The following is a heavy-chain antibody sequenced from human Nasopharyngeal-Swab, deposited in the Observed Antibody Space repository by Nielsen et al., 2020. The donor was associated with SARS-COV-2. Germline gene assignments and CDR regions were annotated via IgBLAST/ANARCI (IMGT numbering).Heavy chain of an antibody. CDR3: ARHPGYCSSTSCPQPDWFDP. CDR1: GGSISSNYYY. V-gene: IGHV4-39*01. CDR2: IYYSWIT. J-gene: IGHJ5*02. D-gene: IGHD2-2*01. Sequence: SETLSLTCTVSGGSISSNYYYWGWIRQPPGKALEWVGSIYYSWITYYNPSLKSRVTISIDTSKNHFALRLSAVTAADTALYYCARHPGYCSSTSCPQPDWFDPWGQGTLVTVSS.